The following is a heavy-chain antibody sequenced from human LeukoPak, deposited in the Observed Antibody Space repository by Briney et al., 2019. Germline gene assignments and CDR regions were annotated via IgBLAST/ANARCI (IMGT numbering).Heavy chain of an antibody. CDR1: GYTFTSYY. Sequence: GASVKVSCKASGYTFTSYYMHWVRQATGQGLEWMGWMNPNSGNTGYAQKFQGRVTMTRNTSISTAYMELSSLRSEDTAVYYCATDSSSWAGGWGQGTLVTVSS. J-gene: IGHJ4*02. V-gene: IGHV1-8*02. D-gene: IGHD6-13*01. CDR3: ATDSSSWAGG. CDR2: MNPNSGNT.